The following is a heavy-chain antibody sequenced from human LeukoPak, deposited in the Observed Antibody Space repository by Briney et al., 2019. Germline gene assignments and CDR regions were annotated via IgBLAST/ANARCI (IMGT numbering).Heavy chain of an antibody. V-gene: IGHV3-30*02. D-gene: IGHD3-22*01. J-gene: IGHJ4*02. Sequence: GGSLRLSCTASGFIFSSYCMHWVRQAPGKGLEWVASIRYDGSTQNYADSVKGRFTISRDNSKNTLYLQMNTLRAEDTAVYYCAKDGDSSGFDLSYWGQGTLVTVSS. CDR3: AKDGDSSGFDLSY. CDR1: GFIFSSYC. CDR2: IRYDGSTQ.